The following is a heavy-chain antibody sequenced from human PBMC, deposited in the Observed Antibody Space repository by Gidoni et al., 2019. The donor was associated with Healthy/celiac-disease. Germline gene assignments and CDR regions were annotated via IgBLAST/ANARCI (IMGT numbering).Heavy chain of an antibody. V-gene: IGHV3-48*02. CDR3: ARDYYGGNGPHDAFDI. Sequence: EVQLVESGGGLVQPGGSLRLSGAASGFTFSSYSMNWVRQAPGKGLEWVSYISSSSSTIYYADSVKGRFTISRDNAKNSLYLQMNSLRDEDTAVYYCARDYYGGNGPHDAFDIWGQGTMVTVSS. J-gene: IGHJ3*02. D-gene: IGHD4-17*01. CDR2: ISSSSSTI. CDR1: GFTFSSYS.